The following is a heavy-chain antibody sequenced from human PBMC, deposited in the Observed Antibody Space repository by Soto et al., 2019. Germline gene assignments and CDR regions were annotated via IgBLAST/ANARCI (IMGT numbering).Heavy chain of an antibody. D-gene: IGHD6-19*01. V-gene: IGHV3-74*01. CDR1: GFTFSSYW. Sequence: EVQLVESGGGLVQPGGSLRLSCAASGFTFSSYWMHWVRQAPGKGLVWVSRINSDGSSTSYAESVKGRFTISRDNAKNRVYLQMNSLRAEDTAVYYCASPYMYSSGLYFYGMDVWGQGTTVTVSS. CDR3: ASPYMYSSGLYFYGMDV. CDR2: INSDGSST. J-gene: IGHJ6*02.